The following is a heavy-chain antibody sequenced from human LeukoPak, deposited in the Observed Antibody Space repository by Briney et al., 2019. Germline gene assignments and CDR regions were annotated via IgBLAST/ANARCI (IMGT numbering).Heavy chain of an antibody. CDR2: IIPILGIA. CDR3: ARDLGPGHSSGIGLY. CDR1: GYTFTSYD. V-gene: IGHV1-69*04. Sequence: SVKVSCKASGYTFTSYDINWVRQAPGQGLEWMGRIIPILGIANYAQKFQGRVTITADKSTSTAYMELSSLRSEDTAVYYCARDLGPGHSSGIGLYWGQGTLVTVSS. J-gene: IGHJ4*02. D-gene: IGHD6-19*01.